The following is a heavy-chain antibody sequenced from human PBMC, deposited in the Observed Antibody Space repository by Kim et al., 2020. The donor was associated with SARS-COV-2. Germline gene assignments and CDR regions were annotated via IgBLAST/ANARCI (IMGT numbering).Heavy chain of an antibody. CDR1: GYSFTSYW. V-gene: IGHV5-51*01. CDR2: IYPGDSDT. D-gene: IGHD3-16*01. Sequence: GESLKSACKGSGYSFTSYWIGWVRQMPGKGLEWMGIIYPGDSDTRYSPSFQGQVTISADKSISTPYLQWSSLKASDTAMYYCVTHVWGRRDSAFDIWGQGTMVTVSS. J-gene: IGHJ3*02. CDR3: VTHVWGRRDSAFDI.